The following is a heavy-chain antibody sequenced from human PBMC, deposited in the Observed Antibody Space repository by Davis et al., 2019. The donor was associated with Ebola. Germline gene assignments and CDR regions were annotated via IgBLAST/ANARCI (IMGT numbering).Heavy chain of an antibody. CDR1: GFTFDDYA. D-gene: IGHD6-19*01. J-gene: IGHJ4*02. Sequence: SLKISCAAAGFTFDDYAMHWVRQAPGKGLEWVSGISWNSGSQGYADSVRGRFTISRDNAKNALYLEMNSRRREDTALYYCVKDTLTTGWVNSFDHWGQGTLVTVSS. CDR3: VKDTLTTGWVNSFDH. CDR2: ISWNSGSQ. V-gene: IGHV3-9*01.